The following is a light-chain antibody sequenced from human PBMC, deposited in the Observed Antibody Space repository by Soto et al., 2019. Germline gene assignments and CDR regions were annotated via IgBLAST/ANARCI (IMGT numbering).Light chain of an antibody. J-gene: IGKJ3*01. Sequence: DIQMTQSPSSVSASVGDRVTITCRASQVINNCLAWYQQKPGKAPNLLLYAASTLQTGVPSRFSGSGSGTDFTLTISSLQPEDFATYYCQQANSFPFSFGPGTKVDIK. CDR2: AAS. V-gene: IGKV1-12*02. CDR1: QVINNC. CDR3: QQANSFPFS.